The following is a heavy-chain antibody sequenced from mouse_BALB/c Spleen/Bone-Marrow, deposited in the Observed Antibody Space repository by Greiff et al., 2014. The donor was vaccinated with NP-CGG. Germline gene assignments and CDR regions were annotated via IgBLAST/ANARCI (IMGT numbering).Heavy chain of an antibody. Sequence: ESGPGLVAPSQSLSITCTVSGFSLTSYGVHWVRQPPGKGLEWLGVIWAGGITNYNSTLMSRLSINKDDSKSKVFLKMNSLQTDDTAMYYCARGGYYKYDEDAMDYWGQGTSVTVSS. CDR3: ARGGYYKYDEDAMDY. CDR2: IWAGGIT. D-gene: IGHD2-14*01. CDR1: GFSLTSYG. J-gene: IGHJ4*01. V-gene: IGHV2-9*02.